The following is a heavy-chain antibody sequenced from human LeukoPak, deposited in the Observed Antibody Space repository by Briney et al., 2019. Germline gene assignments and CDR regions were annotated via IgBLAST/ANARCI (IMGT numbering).Heavy chain of an antibody. D-gene: IGHD1-26*01. CDR3: ARGEEPDAFDI. CDR2: ISSSSSYI. V-gene: IGHV3-21*01. J-gene: IGHJ3*02. CDR1: GFTFSSYS. Sequence: GGSLRPSCAASGFTFSSYSMNWVRQAPGKGLEWVSSISSSSSYIYYTDSVKGRFTISRDNAKNSLYLQMNSLRAEDTAVYYCARGEEPDAFDIWGQGTMVTVSS.